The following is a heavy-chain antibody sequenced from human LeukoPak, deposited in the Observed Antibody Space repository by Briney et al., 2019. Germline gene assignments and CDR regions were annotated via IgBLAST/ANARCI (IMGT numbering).Heavy chain of an antibody. CDR1: GGSISNKY. CDR2: IYYSGST. V-gene: IGHV4-59*12. CDR3: ARLYGNFQNYYDY. J-gene: IGHJ4*02. D-gene: IGHD1-7*01. Sequence: PSETLSLTCTVSGGSISNKYWSWIRQPPGKGLEWIGYIYYSGSTYYNPSLKSRVTISVDTSKNQFSLKLRSVTAADTAMFYCARLYGNFQNYYDYWGQGTLVAVSS.